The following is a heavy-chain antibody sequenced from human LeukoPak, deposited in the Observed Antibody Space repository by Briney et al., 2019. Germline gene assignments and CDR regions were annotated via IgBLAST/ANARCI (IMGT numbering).Heavy chain of an antibody. CDR1: GFTFSSYS. V-gene: IGHV3-21*04. Sequence: GGSLRLSCAASGFTFSSYSMNWVRQAPGKGLEWVSSISSSSSYIYYADSVKGRFTISRDNAKNTLYLQMNSLRAEDTAVYYCARGHMVRGVIFLDYWGQGTLVTVSS. CDR2: ISSSSSYI. D-gene: IGHD3-10*01. J-gene: IGHJ4*02. CDR3: ARGHMVRGVIFLDY.